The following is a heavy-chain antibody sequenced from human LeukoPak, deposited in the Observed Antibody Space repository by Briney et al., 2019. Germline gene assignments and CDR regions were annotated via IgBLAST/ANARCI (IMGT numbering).Heavy chain of an antibody. CDR3: ARDQVIESVYSSHHYFDY. V-gene: IGHV3-21*01. CDR2: ISSSSSYI. J-gene: IGHJ4*02. CDR1: GFTFSSYS. D-gene: IGHD4-11*01. Sequence: GGSLRLSCAASGFTFSSYSMNWVRQAPGKGLEWVSSISSSSSYIYYADSVKGRFTISRDNAKNSLYLQMNSLRAEDTAVYYCARDQVIESVYSSHHYFDYWGQGTLVTVSS.